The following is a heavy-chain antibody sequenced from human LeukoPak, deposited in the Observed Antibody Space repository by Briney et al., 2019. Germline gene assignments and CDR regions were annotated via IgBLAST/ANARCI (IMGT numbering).Heavy chain of an antibody. V-gene: IGHV4-38-2*01. J-gene: IGHJ4*02. CDR2: IFHGETT. CDR1: DYSVTSAYY. Sequence: SETLSLTCAVSDYSVTSAYYWGWIRQFPGKELEWIGSIFHGETTYYNPSLESRVTISVDPSKYQFSLRLTSVTAADTAVYYCARVGSSWYWDDYWGQGTLVTVSS. D-gene: IGHD6-13*01. CDR3: ARVGSSWYWDDY.